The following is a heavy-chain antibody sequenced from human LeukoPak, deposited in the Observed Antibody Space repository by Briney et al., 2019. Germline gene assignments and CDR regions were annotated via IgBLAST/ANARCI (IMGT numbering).Heavy chain of an antibody. V-gene: IGHV3-74*01. D-gene: IGHD1-26*01. CDR2: INGDGSST. CDR1: GFTFSSYW. Sequence: GGSLRLSCAASGFTFSSYWMHWVRQAPGKGLVWVSRINGDGSSTSYADSVKGRFTISRDNAKNTLYLQMNSLRAEDTALYYCAGGAGSYIHYWGQXTLVTVSS. CDR3: AGGAGSYIHY. J-gene: IGHJ4*02.